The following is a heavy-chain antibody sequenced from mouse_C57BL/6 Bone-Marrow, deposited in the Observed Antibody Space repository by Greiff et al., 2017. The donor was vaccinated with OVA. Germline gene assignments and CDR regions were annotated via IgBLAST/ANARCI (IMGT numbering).Heavy chain of an antibody. CDR1: GYTFTSYG. CDR3: ATSISGGYFAV. CDR2: IYPRSGNT. Sequence: VQLQQSGAELVRPGASVKLSCKASGYTFTSYGISWVKQRTGQGLEWIGEIYPRSGNTYYNEKFKGKATLTVDKSSSTAYMELRSLTSEDSAVYFCATSISGGYFAVWGTGTTVTGSS. D-gene: IGHD1-1*01. J-gene: IGHJ1*03. V-gene: IGHV1-81*01.